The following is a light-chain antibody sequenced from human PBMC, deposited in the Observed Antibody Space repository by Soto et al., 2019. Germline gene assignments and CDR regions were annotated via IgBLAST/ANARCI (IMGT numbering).Light chain of an antibody. V-gene: IGLV2-14*01. CDR2: DVS. Sequence: QYVLTQPASVSGSPGQSITISCTGTSSDVGCYNYVSWYQQHPGKAPKLMIYDVSNRPSGVSNRFSGSKSGNTASLTISGLHAEDEADYYCSSYTSSSTDYVFGTGTKLTVL. J-gene: IGLJ1*01. CDR3: SSYTSSSTDYV. CDR1: SSDVGCYNY.